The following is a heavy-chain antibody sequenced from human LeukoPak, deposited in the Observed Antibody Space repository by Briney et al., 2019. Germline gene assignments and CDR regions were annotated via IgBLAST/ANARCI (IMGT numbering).Heavy chain of an antibody. CDR1: GYTLTELS. Sequence: ASVKASCKVSGYTLTELSMHWVRQAPGKGLEWMGGFDPEDGETIYAQKFQGRVTMTEDTSTDTAYMELSSLRSEDTAVYYCATRQYYYDSSGYYYWGQGTLVTVSS. CDR2: FDPEDGET. CDR3: ATRQYYYDSSGYYY. J-gene: IGHJ4*02. D-gene: IGHD3-22*01. V-gene: IGHV1-24*01.